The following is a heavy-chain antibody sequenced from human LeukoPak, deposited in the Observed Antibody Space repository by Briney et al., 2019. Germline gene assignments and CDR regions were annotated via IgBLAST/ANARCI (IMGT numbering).Heavy chain of an antibody. J-gene: IGHJ6*04. D-gene: IGHD6-6*01. CDR3: ARVGYSSSSIDT. Sequence: GRFTISRDNAKNSLYLQMNSLRAEDTAVYYCARVGYSSSSIDTWGKGTTVTVSS. V-gene: IGHV3-11*06.